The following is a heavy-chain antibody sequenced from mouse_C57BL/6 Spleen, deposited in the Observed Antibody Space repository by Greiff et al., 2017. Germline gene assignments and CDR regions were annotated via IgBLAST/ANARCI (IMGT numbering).Heavy chain of an antibody. J-gene: IGHJ4*01. Sequence: QVQLQQSGPGLVQPSQSLSITCTDSGSSLTSYGVHWVRQSPGKGLEWLGVIWRGGSTDYNAAFMSRLSITKDNSKSQVFFKMNSLQADDTAIYYCAKHEDYDYDDAMEYWGQGTSVPVSS. V-gene: IGHV2-5*01. CDR1: GSSLTSYG. CDR2: IWRGGST. D-gene: IGHD2-4*01. CDR3: AKHEDYDYDDAMEY.